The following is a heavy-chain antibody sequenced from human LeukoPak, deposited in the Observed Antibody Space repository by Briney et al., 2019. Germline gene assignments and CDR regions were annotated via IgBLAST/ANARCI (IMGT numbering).Heavy chain of an antibody. CDR3: ARVNYYDSSGYYYPEY. V-gene: IGHV4-59*01. Sequence: KASETLSLTCAVYGGSFSGYYWSWIRQPPGEGLEWIGYIYYSGSTNYNPSLKSRVTISVDTSKNQFSLKLSSVTAADTAVYYCARVNYYDSSGYYYPEYWGQGTLVTVSS. D-gene: IGHD3-22*01. CDR2: IYYSGST. CDR1: GGSFSGYY. J-gene: IGHJ4*02.